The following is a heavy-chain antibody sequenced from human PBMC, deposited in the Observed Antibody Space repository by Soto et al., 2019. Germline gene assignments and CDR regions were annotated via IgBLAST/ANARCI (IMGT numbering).Heavy chain of an antibody. J-gene: IGHJ3*02. CDR2: INAGNGNT. V-gene: IGHV1-3*01. Sequence: GASVKVSCKASGYTFTSYAMHWVRQAPGQRLEWMGWINAGNGNTKYSQKFQGRVTITRDTSASTAYMELSSLRSEDTAVYYCARDRWFGGSDVFAIWGQGTMVTVSS. CDR3: ARDRWFGGSDVFAI. CDR1: GYTFTSYA. D-gene: IGHD3-10*01.